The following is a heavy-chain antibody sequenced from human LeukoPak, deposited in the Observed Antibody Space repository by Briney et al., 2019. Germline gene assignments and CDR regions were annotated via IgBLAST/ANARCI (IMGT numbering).Heavy chain of an antibody. V-gene: IGHV1-69*13. Sequence: GASVKVSCKASGGTFSSYAISWVRQAPGQGLEWMGGIIPIFGTANYAQKFQGRVTITADESTSTAYMELSSLRSEDTAVYYCARRHTAAGFFDDGYYMDVWGKGTTVTISS. CDR3: ARRHTAAGFFDDGYYMDV. J-gene: IGHJ6*03. CDR2: IIPIFGTA. CDR1: GGTFSSYA. D-gene: IGHD6-13*01.